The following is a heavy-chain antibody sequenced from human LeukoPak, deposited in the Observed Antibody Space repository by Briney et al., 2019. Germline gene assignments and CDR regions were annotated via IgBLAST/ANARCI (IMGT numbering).Heavy chain of an antibody. D-gene: IGHD3-10*01. CDR2: ISWNSGSI. CDR1: GFTFSSYS. CDR3: AKARGTYYGSGFDP. J-gene: IGHJ5*02. Sequence: GGSLRLSCAASGFTFSSYSMNWVRQAPGKGLEWVSGISWNSGSIGYADSVKGRFTISRDNAKNSLYLQMNSLRAEDTALYYCAKARGTYYGSGFDPWGQGTLVTVSS. V-gene: IGHV3-9*01.